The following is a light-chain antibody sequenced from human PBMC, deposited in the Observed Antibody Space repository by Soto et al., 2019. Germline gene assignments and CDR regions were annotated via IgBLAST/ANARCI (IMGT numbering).Light chain of an antibody. CDR2: GGT. CDR1: SSDVGSYNL. J-gene: IGLJ1*01. V-gene: IGLV2-23*01. Sequence: QSALTQPASVSGSPGQSITISCTGTSSDVGSYNLVSWYQQHPGEAPKLMIYGGTKRPSGVSNRCSGSKSGHTASLTISGLQAEDESDYYCCSYAGITTYYVFGTGTKVTVL. CDR3: CSYAGITTYYV.